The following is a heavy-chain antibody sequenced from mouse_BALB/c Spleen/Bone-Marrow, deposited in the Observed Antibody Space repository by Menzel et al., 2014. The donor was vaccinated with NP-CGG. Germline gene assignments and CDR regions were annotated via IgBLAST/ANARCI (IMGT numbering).Heavy chain of an antibody. J-gene: IGHJ3*01. Sequence: VKLMESGAELVKPGASVKLSCKASGYTFTNYFMYWVKQRPGQGLEWIGEINPNNGGTNFNENSKSKATLTLDKSSSTAYMQLSSLTSEDSAVYYCTRSGPGFAYWGHGTLVTVSA. CDR3: TRSGPGFAY. CDR2: INPNNGGT. CDR1: GYTFTNYF. V-gene: IGHV1S81*02.